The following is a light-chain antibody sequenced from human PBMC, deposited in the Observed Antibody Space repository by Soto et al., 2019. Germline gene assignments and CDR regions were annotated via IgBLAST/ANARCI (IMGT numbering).Light chain of an antibody. Sequence: QSVLTQPRSVSGSPGQSVTISCTGTSSDVGGYNSVSWYQQHPGKAPKLIIYDVSKRPSGVPDRFSGSKSDNTASLTISGLQAEDEADYYCCSYAGSYTFVVFGGGTKLTVL. V-gene: IGLV2-11*01. CDR3: CSYAGSYTFVV. J-gene: IGLJ2*01. CDR2: DVS. CDR1: SSDVGGYNS.